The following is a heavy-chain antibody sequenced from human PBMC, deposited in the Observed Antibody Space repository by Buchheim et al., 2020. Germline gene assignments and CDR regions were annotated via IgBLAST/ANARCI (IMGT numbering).Heavy chain of an antibody. Sequence: QVQLQESGPGLVKPSGTLSLTCAVSGDSVSNGNWWNWVRQPPGKGLEWIGEIDHSGFTKYNPSLQSRVTIELDKPKNLFSLKLTSVTAADTAVYYCARDSGYRSEYWGQGTL. CDR3: ARDSGYRSEY. D-gene: IGHD5-18*01. CDR1: GDSVSNGNW. V-gene: IGHV4-4*02. CDR2: IDHSGFT. J-gene: IGHJ4*02.